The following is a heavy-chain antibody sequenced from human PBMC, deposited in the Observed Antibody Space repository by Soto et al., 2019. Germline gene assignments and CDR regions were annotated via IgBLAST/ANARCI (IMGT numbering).Heavy chain of an antibody. Sequence: EVQLMESGGGLVQPGGSLRLSCASSGFTLSMSAVNWVRQAPGKGLEWVSYISDSGDRTYYADSVKGRFTISRDRSKKTVSLQMDSLRAADTAVYYCAKDRGIIVKAGDAFDVWGQGTKVTVSS. D-gene: IGHD3-16*02. CDR3: AKDRGIIVKAGDAFDV. J-gene: IGHJ3*01. CDR2: ISDSGDRT. CDR1: GFTLSMSA. V-gene: IGHV3-23*01.